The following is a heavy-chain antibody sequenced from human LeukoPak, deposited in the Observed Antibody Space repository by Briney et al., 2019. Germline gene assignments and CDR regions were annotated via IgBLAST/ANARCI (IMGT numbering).Heavy chain of an antibody. CDR2: ISSSSSYI. CDR1: GFTFSSYS. V-gene: IGHV3-21*01. D-gene: IGHD6-6*01. CDR3: ARDLPSIAAQFGLFDY. Sequence: GGSLRLSCAASGFTFSSYSMNWVRQAPGKGLEWVSSISSSSSYIYYADSVKGRFTISRDNAKNSLYLQMNSLRAEDTAVYYCARDLPSIAAQFGLFDYWGQRTLVTVSS. J-gene: IGHJ4*02.